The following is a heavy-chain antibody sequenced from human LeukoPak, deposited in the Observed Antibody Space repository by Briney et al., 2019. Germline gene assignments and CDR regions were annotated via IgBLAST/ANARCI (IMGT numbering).Heavy chain of an antibody. CDR3: AKDLFRVVVTAIHYYYYGMDV. CDR2: ISYDRSNK. CDR1: GFTFSSYG. Sequence: GRSLRLSCAASGFTFSSYGMHWVRQAPGKGLEWVSFISYDRSNKYYADSVKGRFTISRDNSKNTLYLQMNSLRAEDTAVYYCAKDLFRVVVTAIHYYYYGMDVWGQGTTVTVSS. V-gene: IGHV3-30*18. J-gene: IGHJ6*02. D-gene: IGHD2-21*02.